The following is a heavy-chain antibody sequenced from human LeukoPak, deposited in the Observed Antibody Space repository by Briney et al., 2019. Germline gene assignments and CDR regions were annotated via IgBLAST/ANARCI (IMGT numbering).Heavy chain of an antibody. V-gene: IGHV3-21*01. Sequence: PGGSLRLSCAASGFTFDGYAMHWVRQAPGKGLEWVSSISSSSSYIYYADSVKGRFTISRDNARNSLYLQMNSLRAEDTAVYYCARDGLAAATLHWCFDLWGRGTLVTVSS. CDR3: ARDGLAAATLHWCFDL. CDR2: ISSSSSYI. D-gene: IGHD2-15*01. CDR1: GFTFDGYA. J-gene: IGHJ2*01.